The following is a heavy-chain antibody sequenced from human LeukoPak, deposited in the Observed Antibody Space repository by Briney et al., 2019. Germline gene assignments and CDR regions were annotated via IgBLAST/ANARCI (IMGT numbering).Heavy chain of an antibody. D-gene: IGHD3-22*01. CDR2: IIPIFGTA. CDR1: GGTFSSYA. V-gene: IGHV1-69*01. Sequence: ASVKVSCKASGGTFSSYAISWVRQAPGQGLEWMGGIIPIFGTANYAQTFQGRVTITADESTSTAYMELSSLRSEDTAVYYCAREVGYYDSSGTEVDAFDIWGQGTMVTVSS. J-gene: IGHJ3*02. CDR3: AREVGYYDSSGTEVDAFDI.